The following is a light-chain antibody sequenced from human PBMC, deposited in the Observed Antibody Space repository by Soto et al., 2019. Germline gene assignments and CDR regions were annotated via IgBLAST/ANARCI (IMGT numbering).Light chain of an antibody. J-gene: IGLJ3*02. CDR2: EVS. CDR3: SSYAGSTNLGV. V-gene: IGLV2-8*01. Sequence: QSALTQPPSASGSPGQSVTISCTGTSSDVGGYNYVSWYQQYPGKAPKLMIFEVSKRPSGVPDRFSGSKSGNTASLTVSGLQAEDEADYYCSSYAGSTNLGVFGGGTKLTVL. CDR1: SSDVGGYNY.